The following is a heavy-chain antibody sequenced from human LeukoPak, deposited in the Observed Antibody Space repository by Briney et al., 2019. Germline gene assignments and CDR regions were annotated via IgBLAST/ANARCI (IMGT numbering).Heavy chain of an antibody. CDR1: GYPFIGYY. V-gene: IGHV1-2*02. CDR3: ARGRIFGVVITEYYFDY. D-gene: IGHD3-3*01. Sequence: ASVKVSCKASGYPFIGYYMHWVRQAPGQGPEWMGGFNPNKGDTNYAQKFQARNTMTRDTSISTAYMELSRLTTDDTATYYCARGRIFGVVITEYYFDYWGQGTPVIVSS. CDR2: FNPNKGDT. J-gene: IGHJ4*02.